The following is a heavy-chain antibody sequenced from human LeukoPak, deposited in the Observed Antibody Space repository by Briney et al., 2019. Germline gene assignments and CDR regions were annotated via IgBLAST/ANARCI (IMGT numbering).Heavy chain of an antibody. J-gene: IGHJ6*03. V-gene: IGHV1-18*01. D-gene: IGHD5-12*01. CDR1: GYTFTSYG. CDR2: ISAYNGNT. CDR3: ARDPGGYDPMYMDV. Sequence: ASVKVSCKASGYTFTSYGISWVRQAPGQGLEWMGWISAYNGNTNYAQKLQGRVTMTTDTSTSTAYMELRSLRSDDTAVYYCARDPGGYDPMYMDVWGKGTTVTASS.